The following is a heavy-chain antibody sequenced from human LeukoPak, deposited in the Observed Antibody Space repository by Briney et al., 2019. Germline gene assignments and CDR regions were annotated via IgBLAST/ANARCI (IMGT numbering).Heavy chain of an antibody. J-gene: IGHJ4*02. CDR2: ISSSSSTL. CDR1: GFTFSSYS. CDR3: ARDTMVRGVYFDY. Sequence: GGSLRLSCAASGFTFSSYSMNWVRQAPGKGLEWVSYISSSSSTLYYADSVKGRFTISRDNAKNSLYLQMNSLRAEDTAVYYCARDTMVRGVYFDYWGQGTLVTVSS. V-gene: IGHV3-48*04. D-gene: IGHD3-10*01.